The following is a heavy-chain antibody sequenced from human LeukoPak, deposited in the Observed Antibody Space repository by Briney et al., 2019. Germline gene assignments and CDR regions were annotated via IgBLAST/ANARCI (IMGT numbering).Heavy chain of an antibody. J-gene: IGHJ5*02. Sequence: SETLSLTCTVSGGSISSSSYYWGWIRQPPGKGLEWIGEINHSGSTNYNPSLKSRVTISVDTSRNQFSLKLISVTAADTALYYCARFSVSQAWFAPWGQGTLVTVSS. CDR1: GGSISSSSYY. CDR2: INHSGST. CDR3: ARFSVSQAWFAP. V-gene: IGHV4-39*07.